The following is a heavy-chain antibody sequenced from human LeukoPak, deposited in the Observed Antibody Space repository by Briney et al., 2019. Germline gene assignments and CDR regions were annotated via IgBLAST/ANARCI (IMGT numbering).Heavy chain of an antibody. V-gene: IGHV1-45*03. CDR3: ASSPHYDSWVGGYYFDY. CDR2: ITPFNGNT. Sequence: ASVKVSCKASGYTFTYRYLHWVRQAPRQALEWMGWITPFNGNTNYAQKFQDRVTITRDRSMSTAYMELSSLRSEDTAMYYCASSPHYDSWVGGYYFDYWGQGTLVTVSS. J-gene: IGHJ4*02. D-gene: IGHD3-22*01. CDR1: GYTFTYRY.